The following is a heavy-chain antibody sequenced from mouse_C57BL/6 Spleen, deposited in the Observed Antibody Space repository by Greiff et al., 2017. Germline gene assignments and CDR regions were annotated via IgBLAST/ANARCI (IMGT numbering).Heavy chain of an antibody. CDR1: GYTFTSYW. V-gene: IGHV1-72*01. CDR2: IDPNSGGT. D-gene: IGHD2-4*01. CDR3: ARERGLDDYPWFAY. J-gene: IGHJ3*01. Sequence: QVQLQQPGAELVKPGASVKLSCKASGYTFTSYWMHWVKQRPGRGLEWIGRIDPNSGGTKYNEKFKSKATLTVDKPSSTAYMQLSSLTSEDSAVYYWARERGLDDYPWFAYWGQGTLVTVSA.